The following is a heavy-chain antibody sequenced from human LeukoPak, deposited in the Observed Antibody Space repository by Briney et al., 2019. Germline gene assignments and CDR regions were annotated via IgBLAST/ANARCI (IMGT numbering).Heavy chain of an antibody. Sequence: GGSLRLSCAASGFTFSSYGMYWVRQAPGKGLEWVAFIRYDGRNKYYADSVKGRFTISRDNSKNTLYLQMNSPRAEDTAVYYCAKVVWFGELLGGMDVWGQGTTVTVYS. CDR3: AKVVWFGELLGGMDV. CDR1: GFTFSSYG. CDR2: IRYDGRNK. D-gene: IGHD3-10*01. V-gene: IGHV3-30*02. J-gene: IGHJ6*02.